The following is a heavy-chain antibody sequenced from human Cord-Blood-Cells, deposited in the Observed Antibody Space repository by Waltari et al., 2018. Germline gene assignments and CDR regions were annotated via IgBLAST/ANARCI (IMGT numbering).Heavy chain of an antibody. V-gene: IGHV4-39*01. CDR1: GGSISSSSYY. D-gene: IGHD2-8*01. J-gene: IGHJ6*02. CDR3: ARRCRYYYYGMDV. Sequence: QLQLQESGPGLVRPSETLSLTCTVSGGSISSSSYYWGWIRQPPGKGLGWIGSINYSGSTYYNPSRKSRVTISVDTSKNQFSLKLSSVTAADTAVYYCARRCRYYYYGMDVWGQGTTVTVSS. CDR2: INYSGST.